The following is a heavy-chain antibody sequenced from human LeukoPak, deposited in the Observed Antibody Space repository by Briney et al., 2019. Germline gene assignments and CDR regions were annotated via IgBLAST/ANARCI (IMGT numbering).Heavy chain of an antibody. D-gene: IGHD6-19*01. J-gene: IGHJ4*02. Sequence: PGGSLRLSCAASGFTFSSHGMNWVRQAPGKGLEWVSSISSSSSYIYYADSVKGRFTISRDNAKNSLYLQMNSLRAEDTAVYYCARVYGSSGWYYFDYWGQGTLVTVSS. V-gene: IGHV3-21*01. CDR1: GFTFSSHG. CDR3: ARVYGSSGWYYFDY. CDR2: ISSSSSYI.